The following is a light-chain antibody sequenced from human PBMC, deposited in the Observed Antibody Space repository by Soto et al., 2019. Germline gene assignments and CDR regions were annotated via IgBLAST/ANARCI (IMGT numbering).Light chain of an antibody. CDR2: DVS. Sequence: QSALTQPASVSGSPGQSHTLSFTGTRRDVGGYKYVSWYQQHPGEAPKLMIYDVSNRPSGVSNRFSGSKSGNTASLTISGLQAEDEADYYCSSYTSSSTGVFGTGTKVTVL. V-gene: IGLV2-14*01. J-gene: IGLJ1*01. CDR3: SSYTSSSTGV. CDR1: RRDVGGYKY.